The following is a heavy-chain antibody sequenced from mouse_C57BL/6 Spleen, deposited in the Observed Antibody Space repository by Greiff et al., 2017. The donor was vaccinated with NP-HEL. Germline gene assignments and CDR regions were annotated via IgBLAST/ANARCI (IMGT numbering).Heavy chain of an antibody. D-gene: IGHD2-4*01. CDR3: ARGDYDVGYFDY. J-gene: IGHJ2*01. CDR2: INPNNGGT. CDR1: GYTFTDYY. V-gene: IGHV1-26*01. Sequence: EVQLQQSGPELVKPGASVKISCKASGYTFTDYYMNWVKQSHGKSLEWIGDINPNNGGTSYNQKFKGKATLTVDKSSSTAYMELRSLTSEDSAVYYCARGDYDVGYFDYWGQGTTLTVSS.